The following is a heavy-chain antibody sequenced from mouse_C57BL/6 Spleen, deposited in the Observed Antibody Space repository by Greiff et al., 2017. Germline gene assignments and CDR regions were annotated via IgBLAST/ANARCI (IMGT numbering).Heavy chain of an antibody. CDR1: GYTFTSYE. V-gene: IGHV1-85*01. CDR2: IYPRDGSN. Sequence: QVQLQQSGPELVKPGASVKLSCKASGYTFTSYEINWVKQRPGQGLEWIGWIYPRDGSNKYNEKFKGKATLTRDTSSSTACMELHNLTSDDSAVYFCARRGFDYWGQGTTLTVSS. CDR3: ARRGFDY. J-gene: IGHJ2*01.